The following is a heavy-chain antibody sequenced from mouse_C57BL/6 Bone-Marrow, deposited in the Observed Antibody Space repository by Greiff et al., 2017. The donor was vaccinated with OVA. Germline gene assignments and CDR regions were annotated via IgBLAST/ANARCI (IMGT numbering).Heavy chain of an antibody. CDR3: ARGGGYDYDGAWFAY. CDR1: GYTFTSYW. CDR2: IYPGSGST. D-gene: IGHD2-4*01. Sequence: QVQLQQPGAELVKPGASVKMSCKASGYTFTSYWITWVKQRPGQGLEWIGDIYPGSGSTNYNEKFKSKATLTVDTSSSTAYMQLSSLTSEDSAVYYCARGGGYDYDGAWFAYWGQGTLVTVSA. J-gene: IGHJ3*01. V-gene: IGHV1-55*01.